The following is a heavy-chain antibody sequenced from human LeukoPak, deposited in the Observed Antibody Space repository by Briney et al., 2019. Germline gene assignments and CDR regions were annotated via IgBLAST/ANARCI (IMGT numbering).Heavy chain of an antibody. J-gene: IGHJ6*01. D-gene: IGHD4-23*01. CDR3: ARGPLDYGGDYYCYGIDV. CDR2: ISPYNGST. V-gene: IGHV1-18*01. CDR1: RYTFTSYV. Sequence: ASVKVSCKASRYTFTSYVISWVRQAPGQGLEWMGWISPYNGSTNCAQKLQGRVTMTTDTSPSTAYMYMRSLRSRNTAVFYPARGPLDYGGDYYCYGIDVWGQGATGTVSS.